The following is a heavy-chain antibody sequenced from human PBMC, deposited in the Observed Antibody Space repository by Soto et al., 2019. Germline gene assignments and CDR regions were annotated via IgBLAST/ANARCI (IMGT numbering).Heavy chain of an antibody. Sequence: QIQLVQSGAEMKKPGASVKVSCKASGYTFTNYAMHWVRQAPGQRLEWMGRINTANGDTIYSQHFQGRVTITRDTSASTVYLELSSLRFEDTAVYYCGRGQATFDPWGQGTLVTVSS. CDR3: GRGQATFDP. V-gene: IGHV1-3*04. CDR2: INTANGDT. CDR1: GYTFTNYA. J-gene: IGHJ5*02.